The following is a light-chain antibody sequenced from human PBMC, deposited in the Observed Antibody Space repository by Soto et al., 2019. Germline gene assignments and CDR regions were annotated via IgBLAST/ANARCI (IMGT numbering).Light chain of an antibody. Sequence: IVLTHSPAALSVSPGERATLSCRASQSVSTNLSWYQQKPGQPPSLLIYGASTRATGVPARFSGSGSGTEFTLTISSMQSEDVAVYYCQQYNAWPSRTFGQGTKVEIK. V-gene: IGKV3-15*01. CDR1: QSVSTN. J-gene: IGKJ2*02. CDR3: QQYNAWPSRT. CDR2: GAS.